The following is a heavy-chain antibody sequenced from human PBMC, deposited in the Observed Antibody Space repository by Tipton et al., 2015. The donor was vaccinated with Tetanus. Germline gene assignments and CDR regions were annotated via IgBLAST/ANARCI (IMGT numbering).Heavy chain of an antibody. CDR2: VHDSGST. CDR1: GGSFTDYS. D-gene: IGHD3-22*01. CDR3: ARGPRTRIYDSSGYSFRYYYGFDV. Sequence: TLSLTCAVNGGSFTDYSWSWLRQTPGKRLEWIGEVHDSGSTNYNPSLKDRVTISLDTSKTHFALNLSAVSAADTAVYFCARGPRTRIYDSSGYSFRYYYGFDVWGQGTPVTVSS. J-gene: IGHJ6*02. V-gene: IGHV4-34*01.